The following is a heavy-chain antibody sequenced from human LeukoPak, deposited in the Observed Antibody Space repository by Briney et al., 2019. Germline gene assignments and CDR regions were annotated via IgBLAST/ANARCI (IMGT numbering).Heavy chain of an antibody. CDR3: ARVDLRYSYGEDAFDI. V-gene: IGHV1-2*02. CDR2: INPNSGGT. J-gene: IGHJ3*02. CDR1: GYTFTSYG. D-gene: IGHD5-18*01. Sequence: ASVKVSCKASGYTFTSYGISWVRQAPGQGLEWMGWINPNSGGTNYAQKFQGRVTMTRDTSISTAYMELSRLRSDDTAVYYCARVDLRYSYGEDAFDIWGQGTMVTVSS.